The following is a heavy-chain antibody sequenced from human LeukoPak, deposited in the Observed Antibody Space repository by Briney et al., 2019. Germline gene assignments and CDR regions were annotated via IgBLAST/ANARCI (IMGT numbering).Heavy chain of an antibody. Sequence: QPGGALRLSCAASGFTFSSYEMNRVRQAPGKGLEWVSYISSSGSTIYYAHSVKGRFTISRDNAKNSLYLQMNSLRAEDTAVYYCARDDQLLYPYGMDVWGQGTTVTVSS. CDR1: GFTFSSYE. CDR2: ISSSGSTI. D-gene: IGHD2-2*02. CDR3: ARDDQLLYPYGMDV. J-gene: IGHJ6*02. V-gene: IGHV3-48*03.